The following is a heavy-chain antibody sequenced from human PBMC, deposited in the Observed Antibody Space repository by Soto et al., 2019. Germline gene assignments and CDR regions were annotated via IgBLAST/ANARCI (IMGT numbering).Heavy chain of an antibody. CDR3: AKVHGSGSYNNFPDY. D-gene: IGHD3-10*01. CDR2: MNPNSGNT. Sequence: GASVKVSCKASGYTFTSYDINWVRQATGQGLEWMGWMNPNSGNTGYAQKFQGRVTMTRNTSISTAYMELSSLRAEDTAVYYCAKVHGSGSYNNFPDYWGQGTLVTVSS. J-gene: IGHJ4*02. CDR1: GYTFTSYD. V-gene: IGHV1-8*01.